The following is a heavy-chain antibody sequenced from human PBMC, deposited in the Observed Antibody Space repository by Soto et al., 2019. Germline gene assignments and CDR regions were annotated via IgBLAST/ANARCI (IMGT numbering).Heavy chain of an antibody. CDR1: GFSLSNAKMG. D-gene: IGHD5-12*01. CDR2: IFSNDEK. CDR3: ARISRDGYTYLDY. V-gene: IGHV2-26*01. Sequence: QVTLKESGPVLVKPTETLTLTCTVSGFSLSNAKMGVTWIRQPPGKALEWLAHIFSNDEKSYSTSLKSRLTLSKDTSKSQVVLTMTIMDPVDTATYYCARISRDGYTYLDYWGQGPLVTVSS. J-gene: IGHJ4*02.